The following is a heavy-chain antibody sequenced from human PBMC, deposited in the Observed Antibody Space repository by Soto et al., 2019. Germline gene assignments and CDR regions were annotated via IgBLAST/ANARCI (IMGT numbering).Heavy chain of an antibody. V-gene: IGHV4-31*03. CDR1: GGSISSGGYY. Sequence: QVQLQESGPGLVKPSQTLSLTCTVSGGSISSGGYYWSWIRQHPGKGLEWIGYIYYSGSTYYNPALKSRVTIAVAPSKNQFSLKLSSVTVADTAVYYCARESAFLEWLGSNWFDPWGQGTLVTVSS. D-gene: IGHD3-3*02. CDR3: ARESAFLEWLGSNWFDP. J-gene: IGHJ5*02. CDR2: IYYSGST.